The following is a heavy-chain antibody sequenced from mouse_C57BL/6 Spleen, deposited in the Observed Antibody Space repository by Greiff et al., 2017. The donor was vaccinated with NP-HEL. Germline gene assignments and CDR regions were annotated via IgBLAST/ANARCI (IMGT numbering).Heavy chain of an antibody. CDR1: GYTFTDYY. CDR3: ARRTVVDYFDY. V-gene: IGHV1-76*01. Sequence: VQLQQSGAELVRPGASVKLSCKASGYTFTDYYINWVKQRPGQGLEWIARIYPGSGNTDYNEKFKGKATLTAEKSSSTAYMQLSSLTSEDSAVYFGARRTVVDYFDYWGQGTTLTVSS. D-gene: IGHD1-1*01. CDR2: IYPGSGNT. J-gene: IGHJ2*01.